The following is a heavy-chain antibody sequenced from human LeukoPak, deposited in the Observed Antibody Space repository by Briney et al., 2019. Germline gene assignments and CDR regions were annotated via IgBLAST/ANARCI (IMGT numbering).Heavy chain of an antibody. D-gene: IGHD6-13*01. CDR1: GFTFSSYS. Sequence: PGGSLRLSCAASGFTFSSYSMNWVRQAPGKGLEWVSYISSSSSTIYYADSVKGRFTISRDNAKNSLYLQMNSLRAEDTAVYYCARGLGYSSSWDDYWGQGTLVTVSS. CDR2: ISSSSSTI. CDR3: ARGLGYSSSWDDY. J-gene: IGHJ4*02. V-gene: IGHV3-48*04.